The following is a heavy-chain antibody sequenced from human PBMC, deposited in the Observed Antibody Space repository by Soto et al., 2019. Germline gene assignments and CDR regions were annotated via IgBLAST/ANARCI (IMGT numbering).Heavy chain of an antibody. D-gene: IGHD6-19*01. CDR3: AKYQYSSGWYGFDF. CDR1: GFTFSSYG. Sequence: QVQLVESGGGVVQPGRSLRLSCAASGFTFSSYGMHWVRQAPGKGLEWVAGMSPDGSNKYSADSVKGRFTISRDNSKNTLYLQMNSLRAEDTAVYYGAKYQYSSGWYGFDFWGQGTLVTVSS. CDR2: MSPDGSNK. J-gene: IGHJ4*02. V-gene: IGHV3-30*18.